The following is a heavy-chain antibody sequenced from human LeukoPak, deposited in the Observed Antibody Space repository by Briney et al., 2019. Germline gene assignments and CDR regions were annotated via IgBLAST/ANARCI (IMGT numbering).Heavy chain of an antibody. J-gene: IGHJ3*02. CDR1: GGSISSGSYY. D-gene: IGHD3-3*01. V-gene: IGHV4-61*02. CDR2: IYTSGST. CDR3: ARDPGAYYDFWSGQQGAFDI. Sequence: PSETLSLTCTVSGGSISSGSYYWSWIRQPAGKGLEWIGRIYTSGSTNYNPSLKSRVTISVDTSKNQFSLKLSSVTAADTAVYYCARDPGAYYDFWSGQQGAFDIWGQGTMVTVSS.